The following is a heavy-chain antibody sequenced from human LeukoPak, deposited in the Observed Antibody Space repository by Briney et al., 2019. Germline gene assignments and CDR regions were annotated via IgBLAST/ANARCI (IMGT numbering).Heavy chain of an antibody. D-gene: IGHD4-17*01. CDR2: IYHSGST. Sequence: PSGTLSLTCAVSGGSISSTNWWSWVRQPPGKGLEWIGEIYHSGSTNYNPPLKSRVTISVEKSKNQFSLKLSSVTAADTAVYYCARRPTEGSTVKHAFDIWGQGTMVTVSS. J-gene: IGHJ3*02. CDR3: ARRPTEGSTVKHAFDI. V-gene: IGHV4-4*02. CDR1: GGSISSTNW.